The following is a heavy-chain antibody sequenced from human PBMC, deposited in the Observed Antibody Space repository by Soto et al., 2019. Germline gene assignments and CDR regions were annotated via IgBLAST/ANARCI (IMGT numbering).Heavy chain of an antibody. D-gene: IGHD3-3*01. CDR2: IYYSGST. Sequence: SETLSLTCTVSGGSISSGGYYWSWIRQHPGKGLEWIGYIYYSGSTYYNPSLKSRVTISVDTSKNQFSLKLSSVTAADTAVYYCARGAPHDYDFWSGYYFWFDPWGQGTLVTVSS. J-gene: IGHJ5*02. CDR3: ARGAPHDYDFWSGYYFWFDP. V-gene: IGHV4-31*03. CDR1: GGSISSGGYY.